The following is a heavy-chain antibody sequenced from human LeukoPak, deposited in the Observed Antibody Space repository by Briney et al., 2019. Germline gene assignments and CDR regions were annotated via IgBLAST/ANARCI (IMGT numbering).Heavy chain of an antibody. V-gene: IGHV1-2*06. CDR3: ARGSGSGYYYVGWFDP. Sequence: ASVKVSCKASGYTFTGYYMHWVRQAPGQGLEWMGRINPNSGGTNYAQKFQGRVTMTRDTSISTAYMELSRLRSDDTAVYYCARGSGSGYYYVGWFDPWGQGTLVTVSS. CDR1: GYTFTGYY. J-gene: IGHJ5*02. D-gene: IGHD3-22*01. CDR2: INPNSGGT.